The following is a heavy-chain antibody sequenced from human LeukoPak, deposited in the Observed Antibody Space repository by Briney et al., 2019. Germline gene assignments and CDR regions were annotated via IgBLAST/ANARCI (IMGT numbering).Heavy chain of an antibody. Sequence: ASETLSLTCTVSGGSISSYYWSWIRQPPGKGLEWIGYIYYSGSTNYNPSLKSRVTISVDTSKNQFSLKLSSVTAADTAVYYCARVEDSGSYWLDYWGQGTLVTVSS. CDR1: GGSISSYY. D-gene: IGHD1-26*01. V-gene: IGHV4-59*01. CDR2: IYYSGST. CDR3: ARVEDSGSYWLDY. J-gene: IGHJ4*02.